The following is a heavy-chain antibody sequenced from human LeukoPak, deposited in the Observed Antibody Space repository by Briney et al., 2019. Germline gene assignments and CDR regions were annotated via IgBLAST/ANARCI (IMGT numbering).Heavy chain of an antibody. CDR1: GFTVSSNY. Sequence: GGSLRLSCAVSGFTVSSNYFSWVRQAPGKGLEWVSVIYTEGTTYYADSVKGRFIISRDNSKNTVYLQMNSLRAEDTAVYYCASEGDWGQGTLVTVSS. CDR2: IYTEGTT. V-gene: IGHV3-66*02. D-gene: IGHD3-16*01. CDR3: ASEGD. J-gene: IGHJ4*02.